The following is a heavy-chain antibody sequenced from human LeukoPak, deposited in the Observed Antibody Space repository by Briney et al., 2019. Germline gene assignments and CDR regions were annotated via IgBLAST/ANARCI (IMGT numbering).Heavy chain of an antibody. CDR2: IYYSGST. CDR3: ASSQTRYSYGQNFDY. V-gene: IGHV4-61*01. J-gene: IGHJ4*02. D-gene: IGHD5-18*01. Sequence: PSETLSLTCTVSGGSVSSGSYYWSWIRQPPGKGLEWVGYIYYSGSTNYNPSLESRVTISVDTSKNQFSLKLTSMTAADTAVYYCASSQTRYSYGQNFDYWGQGTLVTVSS. CDR1: GGSVSSGSYY.